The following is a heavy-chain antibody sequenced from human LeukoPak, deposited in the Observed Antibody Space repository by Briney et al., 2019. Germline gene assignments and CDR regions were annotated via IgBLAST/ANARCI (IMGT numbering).Heavy chain of an antibody. CDR3: ARGDIVVVTAHLDY. CDR1: GFTFSSYW. V-gene: IGHV3-74*01. D-gene: IGHD2-21*02. J-gene: IGHJ4*02. Sequence: GGSLRLSCAASGFTFSSYWMHWVRQAPGKGLVWVSLIKSDGSTTNYADSVKGRFTISRDNAKNTLYLQMNSLRAEDTAVYYCARGDIVVVTAHLDYWGQGTLVTVSS. CDR2: IKSDGSTT.